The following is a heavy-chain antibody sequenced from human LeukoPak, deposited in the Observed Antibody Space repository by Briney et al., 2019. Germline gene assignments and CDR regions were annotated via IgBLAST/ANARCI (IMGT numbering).Heavy chain of an antibody. CDR1: GFTFSSYA. J-gene: IGHJ5*02. V-gene: IGHV3-23*01. CDR2: ISGSGGST. D-gene: IGHD6-13*01. Sequence: GGSLRLSCAASGFTFSSYAMSWVRQAPGKGLEWVSAISGSGGSTYYADSVKGRFTISRDNSKNTLYLQMNSLRAEDTAVYYCAKAAKIISLTSGYSPSWGQGTLVTVSS. CDR3: AKAAKIISLTSGYSPS.